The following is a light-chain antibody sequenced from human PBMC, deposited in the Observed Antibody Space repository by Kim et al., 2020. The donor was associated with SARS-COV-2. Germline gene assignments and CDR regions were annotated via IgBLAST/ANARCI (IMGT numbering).Light chain of an antibody. CDR1: QSVGINY. J-gene: IGKJ3*01. Sequence: EIVLTQSPGTLSLSPGERVTLSCRASQSVGINYLAWYQQKPGQAHSLLIYAASSRATGIPDRFSGSASGTGFTLTISRLEPEDFAVYFWQHYGRSPFTFRPGDKVDIK. V-gene: IGKV3-20*01. CDR3: QHYGRSPFT. CDR2: AAS.